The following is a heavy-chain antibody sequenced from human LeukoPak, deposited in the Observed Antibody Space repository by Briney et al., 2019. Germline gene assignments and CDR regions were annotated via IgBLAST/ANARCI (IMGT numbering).Heavy chain of an antibody. D-gene: IGHD3-22*01. CDR1: GGTLSSYA. CDR3: ASLSQYYSDSSGSPYYFDY. CDR2: ITPVFGTA. J-gene: IGHJ4*02. V-gene: IGHV1-69*06. Sequence: VASVKVPCKASGGTLSSYAISWVRPAPGQRREWMGRITPVFGTANYAQKLQGGATITADKSTSTAYMELSSPRSDDTAVYYCASLSQYYSDSSGSPYYFDYWGQGTLVTVSS.